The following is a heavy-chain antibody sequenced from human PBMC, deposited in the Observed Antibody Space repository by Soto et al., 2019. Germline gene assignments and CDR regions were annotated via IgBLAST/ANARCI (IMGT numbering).Heavy chain of an antibody. V-gene: IGHV3-23*01. CDR1: GFTFTNYA. D-gene: IGHD4-17*01. CDR3: AEDAVSGDGIWLLDS. J-gene: IGHJ4*02. CDR2: LLRSGSTT. Sequence: LRLSCAASGFTFTNYAMTWARQAPGKGLEWVSSLLRSGSTTYYADSVKGRFTISSDISANSLYLQMDSLRAEDTAVYYCAEDAVSGDGIWLLDSWGQGTVVTVSS.